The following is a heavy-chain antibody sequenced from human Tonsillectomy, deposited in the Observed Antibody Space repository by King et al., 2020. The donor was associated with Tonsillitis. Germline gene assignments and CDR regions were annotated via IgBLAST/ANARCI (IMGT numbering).Heavy chain of an antibody. CDR3: ARARYSNFAANYYYVDV. D-gene: IGHD4-11*01. V-gene: IGHV4-61*02. CDR2: MHTSGTT. Sequence: VQLQESGPGLVKPSQTLSLSCTVSGGSIRGGSFYWTWIRQPAGKGLECIGRMHTSGTTNYSPSLRSRVTMSIDTSKSQFSLNLTSVTAADTAVYYCARARYSNFAANYYYVDVWGKGTTVTVSS. J-gene: IGHJ6*03. CDR1: GGSIRGGSFY.